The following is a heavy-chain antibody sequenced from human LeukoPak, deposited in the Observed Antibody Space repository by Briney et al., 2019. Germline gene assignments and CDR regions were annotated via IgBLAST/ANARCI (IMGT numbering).Heavy chain of an antibody. Sequence: SETLSLTCTLSGGSISSSSYYWGWIRQPPGKGLEWIGSIYYSGSTYYNPSLKSRVTISVDTSKNQFSLKLSSVTAADTAVYYCARRWPFDYWGQGTLVTVSS. CDR1: GGSISSSSYY. CDR3: ARRWPFDY. V-gene: IGHV4-39*01. J-gene: IGHJ4*02. CDR2: IYYSGST. D-gene: IGHD2-15*01.